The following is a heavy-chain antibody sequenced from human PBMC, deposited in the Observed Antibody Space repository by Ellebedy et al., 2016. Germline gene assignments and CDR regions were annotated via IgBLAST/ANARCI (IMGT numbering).Heavy chain of an antibody. J-gene: IGHJ6*02. CDR3: ASLVWSGELAGVAGMDV. D-gene: IGHD3-3*01. Sequence: ASVKVSCKASGGTFSTYGISWVRQAPGQGLEWMGGIIPILGIANYAQKFQGRVTITADESTSTANMELSSLRSEDTAVYYCASLVWSGELAGVAGMDVWGQGTTVTVSS. V-gene: IGHV1-69*10. CDR1: GGTFSTYG. CDR2: IIPILGIA.